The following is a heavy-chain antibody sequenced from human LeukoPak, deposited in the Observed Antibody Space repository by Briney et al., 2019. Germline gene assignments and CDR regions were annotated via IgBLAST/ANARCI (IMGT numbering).Heavy chain of an antibody. V-gene: IGHV5-51*01. CDR1: GYRFTSLL. CDR2: IYPGDSDT. Sequence: GGSLKIPLKRFGYRFTSLLIGWVRQMPAKGREWMGIIYPGDSDTRYSPSFQGQVTISADKAISTAYLQWSSLKASDTAMYYCARRSLEWGEFDYWGQGTLVTVSS. D-gene: IGHD3-3*01. CDR3: ARRSLEWGEFDY. J-gene: IGHJ4*02.